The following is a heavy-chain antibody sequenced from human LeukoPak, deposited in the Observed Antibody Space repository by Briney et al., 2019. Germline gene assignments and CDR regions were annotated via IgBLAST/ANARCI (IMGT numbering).Heavy chain of an antibody. D-gene: IGHD6-13*01. CDR1: GFTFSSYW. V-gene: IGHV3-74*01. CDR3: ARVAAAGPGWFDP. J-gene: IGHJ5*02. CDR2: INSDGSST. Sequence: GGSLRLSCAASGFTFSSYWLHWVRQAPGKGLVWVSRINSDGSSTSYADSVKGRFTISRDNAKNTLYMQMNSLRAEDTAVYYCARVAAAGPGWFDPWGQGTLVTVSS.